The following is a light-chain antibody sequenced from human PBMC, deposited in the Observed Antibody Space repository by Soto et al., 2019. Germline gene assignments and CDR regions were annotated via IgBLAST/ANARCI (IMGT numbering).Light chain of an antibody. CDR2: GAS. J-gene: IGKJ2*01. V-gene: IGKV3-20*01. Sequence: EIVMTQSPGTLSLSPGERATLSCRASQSVTSSYLAWYQQKPGQAPRLLIYGASSRATGIPDRFGGSGSGTDFTLTISRLEPADFAVYYCQQYGSSPYTFGQGTKLEIK. CDR3: QQYGSSPYT. CDR1: QSVTSSY.